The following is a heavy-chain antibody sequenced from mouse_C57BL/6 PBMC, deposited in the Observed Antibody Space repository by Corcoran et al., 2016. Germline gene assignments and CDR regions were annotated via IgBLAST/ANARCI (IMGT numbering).Heavy chain of an antibody. V-gene: IGHV1-81*01. CDR3: ARSHYGNDY. CDR2: IYPRSGNT. CDR1: GYTFTSYG. J-gene: IGHJ2*01. Sequence: QVQLQQSGAELARPGASVKLSCTASGYTFTSYGISWVKQRTGQGLEWIGEIYPRSGNTYYNEKFKGKATLTADKSSSTAYMELRSLTSEDSAVYFCARSHYGNDYWGQGTTLTVSS. D-gene: IGHD2-1*01.